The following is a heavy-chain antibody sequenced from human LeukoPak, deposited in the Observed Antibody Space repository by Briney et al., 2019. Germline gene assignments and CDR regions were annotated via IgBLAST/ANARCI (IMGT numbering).Heavy chain of an antibody. CDR3: AASRYSGSYYFAYGMDV. Sequence: ASVKVSCKASGYTFTSYDINWVRQATGQGLEWMGWMNPNSGNTGYAQKFQGRVTMTRNTSISTAYMELSSLRSEDTAVYYCAASRYSGSYYFAYGMDVWGQGTTVTVSS. V-gene: IGHV1-8*01. CDR1: GYTFTSYD. CDR2: MNPNSGNT. D-gene: IGHD1-26*01. J-gene: IGHJ6*02.